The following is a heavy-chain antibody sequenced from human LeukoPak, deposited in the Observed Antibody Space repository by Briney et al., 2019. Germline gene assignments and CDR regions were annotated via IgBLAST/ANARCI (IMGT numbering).Heavy chain of an antibody. Sequence: GGSLRLSCAASGFTFSSYAMSWVRQAPGKGLEWVSAISGSGSTIYYADSVKGRFTISRDNAKNSLYLQMNSLRAEDTAVYYCARDQSGSGTRDDAFDIWGQGTMVTVSS. CDR3: ARDQSGSGTRDDAFDI. V-gene: IGHV3-23*01. D-gene: IGHD3-10*01. CDR2: ISGSGSTI. CDR1: GFTFSSYA. J-gene: IGHJ3*02.